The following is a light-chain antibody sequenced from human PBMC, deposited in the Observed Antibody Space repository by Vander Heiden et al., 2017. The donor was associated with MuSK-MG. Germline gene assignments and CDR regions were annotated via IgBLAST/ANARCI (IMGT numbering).Light chain of an antibody. Sequence: IVLTQSPATLSLSPGDSATLSCRASQSVTGSLAWDQHKPGPAPRLLIDEAYTRATGIPVRFSGSGYGTDFPLTISSLEPEDCAVNYCQKRLRGTPPCTFGHGTKVXIK. J-gene: IGKJ3*01. CDR2: EAY. CDR3: QKRLRGTPPCT. CDR1: QSVTGS. V-gene: IGKV3-11*01.